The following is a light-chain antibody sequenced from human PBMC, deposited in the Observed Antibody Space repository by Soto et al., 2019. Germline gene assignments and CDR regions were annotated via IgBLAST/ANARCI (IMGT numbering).Light chain of an antibody. CDR2: GAS. Sequence: IVLTQSPDTLSLSPWERATLSCRASQSVSSSYLAWYQQKPGQAPRLLIYGASSRATGIPDRFSGSGSGTDFTLTISRLEPEDFAVYYCQQYGSSPLTFGGGTKVDIK. J-gene: IGKJ4*01. CDR1: QSVSSSY. CDR3: QQYGSSPLT. V-gene: IGKV3-20*01.